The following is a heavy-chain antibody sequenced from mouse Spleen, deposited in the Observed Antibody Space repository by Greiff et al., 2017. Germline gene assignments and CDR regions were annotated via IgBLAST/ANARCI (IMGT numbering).Heavy chain of an antibody. V-gene: IGHV1-55*01. D-gene: IGHD1-1*01. Sequence: VQLQQPGAELVKPGASVKMSCKASGYTFTSYWITWVKQRPGQGLEWIGDIYPGSGSTNYNEKFKSKATLTVDTSSSTAYMQLSSLTSEDSAVYYCARWGYYGYYAMDYWGQGTSVTVSS. CDR3: ARWGYYGYYAMDY. CDR1: GYTFTSYW. J-gene: IGHJ4*01. CDR2: IYPGSGST.